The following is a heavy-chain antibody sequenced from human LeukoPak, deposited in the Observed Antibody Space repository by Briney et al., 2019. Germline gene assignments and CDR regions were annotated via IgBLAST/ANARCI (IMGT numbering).Heavy chain of an antibody. Sequence: KPSETLSLTCAVYGGSFSGYYWSWIRQPPGKGLEWIGEINHSGSTNYNPSLKSRVTISVDTSKNQFSLKLSSVTAADTAVYYCARVQARGYSYVLPYWYFDLWGRGTLVTVSS. CDR2: INHSGST. D-gene: IGHD5-18*01. J-gene: IGHJ2*01. V-gene: IGHV4-34*01. CDR3: ARVQARGYSYVLPYWYFDL. CDR1: GGSFSGYY.